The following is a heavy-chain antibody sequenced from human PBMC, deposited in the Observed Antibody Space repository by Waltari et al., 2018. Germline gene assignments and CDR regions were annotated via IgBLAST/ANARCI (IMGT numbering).Heavy chain of an antibody. CDR2: IDPSDSFR. CDR3: VRHRTTYPLEIDY. J-gene: IGHJ4*02. CDR1: GDSFTSHW. D-gene: IGHD2-2*01. Sequence: EVQLVQSGAEVKKPEESLRISCEVSGDSFTSHWISRVGQMPGKGLEWVGRIDPSDSFRNYGPAFEGHVTISVDQSLRTAYLQWDSLKASDTAIYYCVRHRTTYPLEIDYWGQGTLVTVSS. V-gene: IGHV5-10-1*01.